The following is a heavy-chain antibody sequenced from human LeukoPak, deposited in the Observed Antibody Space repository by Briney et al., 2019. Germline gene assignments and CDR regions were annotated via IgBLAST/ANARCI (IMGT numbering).Heavy chain of an antibody. V-gene: IGHV3-23*01. J-gene: IGHJ4*02. CDR1: GFTLSSYA. Sequence: GGSLRLSCAASGFTLSSYAMNWVRQAPGKGLEWVSSISGGAGSASYADSVKGRFTMSRDNSKNTLYLQMNSLRVEDTAVYYCAKDGGYGSGSYYPDYWGQGTLVTVSS. CDR3: AKDGGYGSGSYYPDY. CDR2: ISGGAGSA. D-gene: IGHD3-10*01.